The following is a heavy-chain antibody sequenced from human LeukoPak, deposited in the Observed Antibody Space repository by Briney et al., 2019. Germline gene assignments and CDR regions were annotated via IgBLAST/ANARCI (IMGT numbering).Heavy chain of an antibody. CDR1: GFTFSSYS. V-gene: IGHV3-21*01. J-gene: IGHJ6*02. Sequence: GGSLRLSCAASGFTFSSYSMNWVRQAPGKGLEWVSSISSSSSYIYYADSVKGRFTISRDNAKNSLYLQMNSLRAEDTAVYYCARDHLVTGSGYYYGMDVWGQGTTVTVSS. CDR3: ARDHLVTGSGYYYGMDV. D-gene: IGHD3-10*01. CDR2: ISSSSSYI.